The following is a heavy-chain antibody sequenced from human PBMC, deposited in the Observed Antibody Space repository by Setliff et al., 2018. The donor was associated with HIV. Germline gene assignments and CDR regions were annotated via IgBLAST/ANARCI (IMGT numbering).Heavy chain of an antibody. D-gene: IGHD3-16*01. Sequence: PSETLSLTCTVSGYSLSSGFYWGWIRQPPGKGLEWIANIYHSGSTYNNPSLKSRVTISLDTSKNQFSLRLSSVTAADTAIYYCARRTIWGDAFDIWGQGTMVTVSS. J-gene: IGHJ3*02. CDR1: GYSLSSGFY. V-gene: IGHV4-38-2*02. CDR3: ARRTIWGDAFDI. CDR2: IYHSGST.